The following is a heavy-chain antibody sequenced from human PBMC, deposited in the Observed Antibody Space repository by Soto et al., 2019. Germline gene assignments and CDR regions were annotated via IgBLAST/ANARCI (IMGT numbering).Heavy chain of an antibody. J-gene: IGHJ4*02. Sequence: XVALRLSCAASGFTFSSYCMHWVRQAPGKGLVWVSRINSDGSSTSYADSVKGRFTISRDNAKNTLYLQMNSLRAEDTAVYYCARAYYYDLGYWGQGTLVTVS. V-gene: IGHV3-74*01. CDR1: GFTFSSYC. D-gene: IGHD3-22*01. CDR3: ARAYYYDLGY. CDR2: INSDGSST.